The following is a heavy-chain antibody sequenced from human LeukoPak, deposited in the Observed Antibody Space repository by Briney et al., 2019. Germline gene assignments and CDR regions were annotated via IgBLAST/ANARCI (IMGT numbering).Heavy chain of an antibody. CDR3: ARDRRGYGGYDMN. D-gene: IGHD5-12*01. J-gene: IGHJ4*02. Sequence: GASVKVSCKASGYTFNGYYMQWVRQAPGQGLEWLGRIDPNSGGTESPQKFQGRITMTINTSTRTACMELSSLRFDDTAVYYCARDRRGYGGYDMNWGQGTLVTVSS. CDR1: GYTFNGYY. CDR2: IDPNSGGT. V-gene: IGHV1-2*06.